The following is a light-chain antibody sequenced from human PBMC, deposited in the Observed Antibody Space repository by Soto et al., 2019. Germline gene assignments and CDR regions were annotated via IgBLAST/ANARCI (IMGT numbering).Light chain of an antibody. CDR2: DVS. V-gene: IGKV1-5*01. J-gene: IGKJ1*01. CDR3: QQYKDYVWT. CDR1: QTVERW. Sequence: DIQMTQSPSTLPASVGDRVTISCRASQTVERWLAWYQQKPGKAPKLLISDVSSLERGVPSRLSGSGSATEFTLPISGLQSDDFAAYYCQQYKDYVWTFGQGTKV.